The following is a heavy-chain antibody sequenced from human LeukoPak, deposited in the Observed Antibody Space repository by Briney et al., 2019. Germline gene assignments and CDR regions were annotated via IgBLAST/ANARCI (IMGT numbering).Heavy chain of an antibody. CDR1: GFTLSSYG. D-gene: IGHD2-8*01. CDR2: ISGSGGST. Sequence: PGGSLRLSCAASGFTLSSYGMHWVRQAPGKGLEWVSAISGSGGSTYYADSVKGRFTISRDNSKNTLYLQMNSLRAEDTAVYYCAKSAGGVGDYYFDYWGQGTLVTVSS. V-gene: IGHV3-23*01. CDR3: AKSAGGVGDYYFDY. J-gene: IGHJ4*02.